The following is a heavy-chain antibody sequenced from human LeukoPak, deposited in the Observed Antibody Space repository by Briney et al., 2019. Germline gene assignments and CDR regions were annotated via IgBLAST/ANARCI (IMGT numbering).Heavy chain of an antibody. Sequence: ASVKVSCKASGYTFTSYDINWVRQATGQGLEWMGWMNPNSGNTGYAQKFQGRVTITRNTSISTAYMELSSLRSEDTAVYYCASESSLGSEIDYWGQGTLVTVSS. CDR3: ASESSLGSEIDY. CDR2: MNPNSGNT. V-gene: IGHV1-8*03. J-gene: IGHJ4*02. CDR1: GYTFTSYD.